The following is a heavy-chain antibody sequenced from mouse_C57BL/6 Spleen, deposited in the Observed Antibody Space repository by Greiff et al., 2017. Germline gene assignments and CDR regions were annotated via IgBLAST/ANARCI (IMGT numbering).Heavy chain of an antibody. J-gene: IGHJ4*01. D-gene: IGHD2-4*01. V-gene: IGHV1-50*01. Sequence: QVQLQQPGAELVKPGASVKLSCKASGYTFTSYWMQWVKQRPGQGLEWIGEIDPSDSYTNSNHKFKGKATLTVYTSSSTAYMQLSSLTSEDSAVYYCARGGLRDYYYAMDYWGQGTAVTVSS. CDR1: GYTFTSYW. CDR2: IDPSDSYT. CDR3: ARGGLRDYYYAMDY.